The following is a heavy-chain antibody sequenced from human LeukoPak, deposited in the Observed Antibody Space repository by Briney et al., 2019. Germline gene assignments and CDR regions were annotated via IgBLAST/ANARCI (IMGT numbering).Heavy chain of an antibody. Sequence: SETLSLTCTVSGGSISTYYWSWIRQPPGKGLEWIGYIYYSGGTNYNPSLKSRVTISVDTSKNQFSLRLSSVTAADTAVYYCARTVGALYDAFNIWGQGTMVTVSS. CDR1: GGSISTYY. CDR2: IYYSGGT. J-gene: IGHJ3*02. V-gene: IGHV4-59*08. CDR3: ARTVGALYDAFNI. D-gene: IGHD1-26*01.